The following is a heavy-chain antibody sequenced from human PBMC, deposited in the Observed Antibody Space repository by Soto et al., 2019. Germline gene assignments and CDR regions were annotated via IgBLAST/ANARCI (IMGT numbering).Heavy chain of an antibody. CDR3: ARHVKHVGSSWSDI. CDR1: GYSFTSYW. J-gene: IGHJ3*02. CDR2: IYPGDSDT. V-gene: IGHV5-51*01. Sequence: PGDSLKISCKGSGYSFTSYWIGRVRQMPGKGLEWMGIIYPGDSDTRYSPSFQGQVTISADKSISTAYLQWSSLKASDTAMYYCARHVKHVGSSWSDIWGQGTMVTVSS. D-gene: IGHD6-13*01.